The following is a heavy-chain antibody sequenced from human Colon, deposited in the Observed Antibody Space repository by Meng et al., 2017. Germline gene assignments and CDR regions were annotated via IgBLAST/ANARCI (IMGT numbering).Heavy chain of an antibody. Sequence: EVQLVEFGGVLVKPGGSLRLSCAAPGFTLSNAWMSWVRQAPGKGLEWVGRIKKKTDGGTTDYAAPVKGRFTISRDDSKNTLQLQMNSLKTEDTAVYYCTTGSSLGQGTLVTVSS. CDR2: IKKKTDGGTT. V-gene: IGHV3-15*01. CDR3: TTGSS. J-gene: IGHJ5*02. D-gene: IGHD1-26*01. CDR1: GFTLSNAW.